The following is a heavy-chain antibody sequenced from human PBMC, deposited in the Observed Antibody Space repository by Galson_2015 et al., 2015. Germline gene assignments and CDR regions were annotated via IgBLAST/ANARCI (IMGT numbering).Heavy chain of an antibody. D-gene: IGHD2-8*02. CDR1: GGSFSGYY. CDR3: ARGGWVHCTGSGCYVGPYDH. V-gene: IGHV4-34*01. Sequence: SETLSLTCAVYGGSFSGYYWSWIRQSPGKGPEWIGDINHDGSTKYNPSLKSRVTISLDTSKNQFALKLNSVAAADTAVYYCARGGWVHCTGSGCYVGPYDHWGQGTLVIVS. CDR2: INHDGST. J-gene: IGHJ4*02.